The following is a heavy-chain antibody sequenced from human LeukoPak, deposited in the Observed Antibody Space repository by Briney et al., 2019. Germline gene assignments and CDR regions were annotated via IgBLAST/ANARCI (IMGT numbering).Heavy chain of an antibody. CDR3: ARGDSVGYCSSTSCRTDYFDY. CDR1: GFTVSSNY. CDR2: IYSGGSI. J-gene: IGHJ4*02. D-gene: IGHD2-2*01. Sequence: GGSLRLSCAASGFTVSSNYMSWVRQAPGKGLEWVSAIYSGGSIYYADSVKGRFTISRDNSKNTLYLQMNSLRAEDTAVYYCARGDSVGYCSSTSCRTDYFDYWGQGTLVTVSS. V-gene: IGHV3-66*02.